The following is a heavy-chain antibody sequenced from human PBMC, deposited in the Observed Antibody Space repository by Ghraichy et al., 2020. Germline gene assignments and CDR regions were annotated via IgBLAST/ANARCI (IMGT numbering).Heavy chain of an antibody. CDR3: ARDTMGCGDGYCAWNWLDP. CDR1: GYSISSGYY. Sequence: ETLSLTCVVSGYSISSGYYWGWVRQSPGKGLEWIGSTYHSGNTHYNPSLKGRVTISLDTSENQFSLTLRSVTAADTAMYYCARDTMGCGDGYCAWNWLDPWGQGTPVTVSS. D-gene: IGHD2-21*01. CDR2: TYHSGNT. V-gene: IGHV4-38-2*02. J-gene: IGHJ5*02.